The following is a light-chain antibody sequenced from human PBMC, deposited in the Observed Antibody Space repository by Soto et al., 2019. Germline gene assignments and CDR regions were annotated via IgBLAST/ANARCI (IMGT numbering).Light chain of an antibody. Sequence: EIVLTQSPATLSLSPGERATLSCRASQSVSSYLAWYQQKPGQAPRLLIYDASNRATGIPARFSGSGSGTDFTLTISSLEPEDFAVYYCQQRSNSWTFGQGTKVGI. CDR3: QQRSNSWT. V-gene: IGKV3-11*01. J-gene: IGKJ1*01. CDR1: QSVSSY. CDR2: DAS.